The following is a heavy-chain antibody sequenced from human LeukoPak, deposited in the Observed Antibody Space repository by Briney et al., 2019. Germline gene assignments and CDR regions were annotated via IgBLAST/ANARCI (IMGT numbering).Heavy chain of an antibody. CDR1: GGSISSYY. CDR2: IYTSGST. CDR3: ARVGTYGSGSYLSWLDY. D-gene: IGHD3-10*01. V-gene: IGHV4-4*07. Sequence: SETLSLACTVSGGSISSYYWTWIRQPAGKGLEWIGRIYTSGSTNYNPSLKSRVTTSVDTSKNQFSLKLTSVTAADTAVYYCARVGTYGSGSYLSWLDYWGRGTLVTVSS. J-gene: IGHJ4*02.